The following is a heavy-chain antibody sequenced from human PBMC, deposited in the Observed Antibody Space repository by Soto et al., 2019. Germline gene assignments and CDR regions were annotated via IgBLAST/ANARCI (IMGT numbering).Heavy chain of an antibody. CDR1: GGSFSGYY. J-gene: IGHJ6*02. CDR3: GRIGGATISYYYYGMDV. D-gene: IGHD5-12*01. CDR2: INHSGST. V-gene: IGHV4-34*01. Sequence: SETLSLTCAVYGGSFSGYYWSWIRQPPGKGLEWIGEINHSGSTNYNPSLKSRVTISVDTSKNQFSLKLSSVTAADTAVYYCGRIGGATISYYYYGMDVWGQGTTVTVSS.